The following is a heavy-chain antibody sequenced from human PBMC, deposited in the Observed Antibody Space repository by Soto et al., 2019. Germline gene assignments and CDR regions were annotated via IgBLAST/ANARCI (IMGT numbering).Heavy chain of an antibody. D-gene: IGHD6-19*01. J-gene: IGHJ4*02. CDR3: PKVDQWLATDY. CDR2: ISGSGGNT. Sequence: GGSLRLSCAVSGFTFSSYAMSWVRQAPGKGLEWVSAISGSGGNTYYADSVKGRFTISRDNSKNTLYLQMNSLRAEDTAVYYCPKVDQWLATDYWGQGTLVTVSS. V-gene: IGHV3-23*01. CDR1: GFTFSSYA.